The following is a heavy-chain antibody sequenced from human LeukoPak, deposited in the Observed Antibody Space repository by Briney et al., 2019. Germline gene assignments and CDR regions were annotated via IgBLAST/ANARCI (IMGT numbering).Heavy chain of an antibody. CDR3: ARHRLGEYCSGGSCYGGSDY. CDR2: IYYSGST. D-gene: IGHD2-15*01. Sequence: PSETLSLTCTVSGGSISSYYWSWIRQPPGKGLEWIEYIYYSGSTNYNPSLKSRVTISVDTSKNQFSLKLSSVTAADTAVYYCARHRLGEYCSGGSCYGGSDYWGQGTLVTVSS. V-gene: IGHV4-59*01. J-gene: IGHJ4*02. CDR1: GGSISSYY.